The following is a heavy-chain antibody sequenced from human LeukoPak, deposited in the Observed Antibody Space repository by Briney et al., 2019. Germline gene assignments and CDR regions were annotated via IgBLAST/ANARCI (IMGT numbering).Heavy chain of an antibody. J-gene: IGHJ3*02. CDR2: ISGSGGST. D-gene: IGHD3-3*01. CDR1: GFAFSSHA. Sequence: GGSLRLSCAASGFAFSSHAMSWVRQAPGKGLEWVSGISGSGGSTNYADSVKGRFTISRDNSKNTLYLQMNSLRADDTAVYCCARSGSGWAFDIWGQGTMVTVSS. CDR3: ARSGSGWAFDI. V-gene: IGHV3-23*01.